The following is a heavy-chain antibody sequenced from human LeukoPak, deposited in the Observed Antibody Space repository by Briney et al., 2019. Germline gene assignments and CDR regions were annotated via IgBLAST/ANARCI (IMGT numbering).Heavy chain of an antibody. J-gene: IGHJ6*03. CDR1: GGSISSSNW. D-gene: IGHD2-2*02. CDR2: IYHSGST. V-gene: IGHV4-4*02. Sequence: SETLSLTCAVSGGSISSSNWWSWVRQPPGKGLEWIGEIYHSGSTNYNPSLKSRVTISVDRSKNQFSLKLSSVTAADTAVYYCASLIVVVPAAITPDYMDVWGKGTTVTVSS. CDR3: ASLIVVVPAAITPDYMDV.